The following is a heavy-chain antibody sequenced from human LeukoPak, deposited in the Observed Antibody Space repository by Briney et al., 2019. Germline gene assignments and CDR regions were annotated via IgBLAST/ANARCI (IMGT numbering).Heavy chain of an antibody. D-gene: IGHD3-22*01. Sequence: SETLSLTCTVSGGSISSSSYYWGWIRQPPGKGLEWIGSIYYSGSTYYNPSLKSRVTISVDTSKNQFSLKLSSVTAADTAAYNCVGTPNRYYYDSSGYYLFDYWGQGTLVTVSS. V-gene: IGHV4-39*01. J-gene: IGHJ4*02. CDR1: GGSISSSSYY. CDR3: VGTPNRYYYDSSGYYLFDY. CDR2: IYYSGST.